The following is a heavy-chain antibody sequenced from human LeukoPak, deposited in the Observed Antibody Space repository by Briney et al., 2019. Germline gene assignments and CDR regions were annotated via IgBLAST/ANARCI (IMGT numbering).Heavy chain of an antibody. CDR2: IYPRDGST. V-gene: IGHV1-46*01. D-gene: IGHD2-21*02. CDR1: GYSFTSNY. J-gene: IGHJ4*02. CDR3: ARDKGEYCGGDCYHFDY. Sequence: ASVKDSCKASGYSFTSNYIHWVRQAPGQGLEWMGMIYPRDGSTSYAQKFQGRVTVTRDTSTSTVHMELSGLRSEDTAVYYCARDKGEYCGGDCYHFDYWGQGTLVTVSS.